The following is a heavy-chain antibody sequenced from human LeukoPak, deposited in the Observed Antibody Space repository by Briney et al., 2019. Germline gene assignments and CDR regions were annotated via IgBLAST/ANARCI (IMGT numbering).Heavy chain of an antibody. J-gene: IGHJ5*02. V-gene: IGHV3-21*01. Sequence: GGSLRLSCAGSGLSFNYYDMNCVRQAPGGGLEWVSSISPKSDFIYYSDSVRGRFTISRDNAENSLYLQMNSLRAEDTAVYYCARADCSSSTCYLRRSWFDPWGQGTLVTVSS. CDR1: GLSFNYYD. D-gene: IGHD2-2*01. CDR3: ARADCSSSTCYLRRSWFDP. CDR2: ISPKSDFI.